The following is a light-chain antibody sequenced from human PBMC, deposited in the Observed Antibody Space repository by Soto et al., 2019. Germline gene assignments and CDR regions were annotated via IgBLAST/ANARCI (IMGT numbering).Light chain of an antibody. CDR1: QSITNF. V-gene: IGKV1-39*01. CDR2: AAS. CDR3: RQIFTIPRLS. Sequence: DIQMTQSPSSLSASVGDKLTITCRANQSITNFLNWYQKKPGEVPRLLIYAASRLQSGVPSRFSGSGSGTDFALTIASLQPEDFATYYCRQIFTIPRLSFGGGTRVELK. J-gene: IGKJ4*01.